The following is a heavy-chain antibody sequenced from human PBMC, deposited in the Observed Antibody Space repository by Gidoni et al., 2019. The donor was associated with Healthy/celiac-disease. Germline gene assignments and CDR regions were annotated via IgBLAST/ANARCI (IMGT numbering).Heavy chain of an antibody. Sequence: QVQLQQSGPGLVQPSQTLYLTCSIPRLRLSRNSAAWNWIRQSPSRGLEWLGRTRYRSKWYNDYAVSVKSRITINPDTSKNQFSLQLNSVTPEDTAVYYCARANDYGDYEDAFDIWGQGTMVTVSS. CDR3: ARANDYGDYEDAFDI. CDR1: RLRLSRNSAA. D-gene: IGHD4-17*01. J-gene: IGHJ3*02. CDR2: TRYRSKWYN. V-gene: IGHV6-1*01.